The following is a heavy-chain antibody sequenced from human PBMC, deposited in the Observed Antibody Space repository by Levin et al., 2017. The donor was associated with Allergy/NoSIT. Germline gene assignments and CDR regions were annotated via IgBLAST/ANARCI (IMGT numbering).Heavy chain of an antibody. CDR1: GGSFSGYY. CDR2: INHSGST. CDR3: ARGGIVVVTAIRNFDY. J-gene: IGHJ4*02. D-gene: IGHD2-21*02. Sequence: SETLSLTCAVYGGSFSGYYWSWIRQPPGKGLEWIGEINHSGSTNYNPSLKSRVTISVDTSKNQFSLKLSSVTAADTAVYYCARGGIVVVTAIRNFDYWGQGTLVTVSS. V-gene: IGHV4-34*01.